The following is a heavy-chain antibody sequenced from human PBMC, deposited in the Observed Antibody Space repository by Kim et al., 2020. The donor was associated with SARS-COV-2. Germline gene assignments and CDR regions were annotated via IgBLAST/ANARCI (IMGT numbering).Heavy chain of an antibody. V-gene: IGHV3-23*01. CDR1: GFIFSNYA. CDR2: LTGSGGSA. CDR3: ARDRAYPNDLFDF. J-gene: IGHJ4*02. Sequence: GGSLRLSCAASGFIFSNYAMSWVRRAPGQGLEWVSTLTGSGGSAWYPDSVKGRFTISRDNSKNTLILQMNNLRAEDTALYYCARDRAYPNDLFDFWGQGTQVTVSS.